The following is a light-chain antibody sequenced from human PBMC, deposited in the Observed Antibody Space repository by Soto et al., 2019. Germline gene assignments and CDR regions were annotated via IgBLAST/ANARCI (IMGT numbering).Light chain of an antibody. J-gene: IGLJ1*01. CDR1: SSDVGGYNY. CDR2: EVT. Sequence: QSVRTHPASVCGSPGHVITISCTGTSSDVGGYNYVSWYQQYPGKVPRLIIYEVTYRPSGVSNRFSGSKSGNTASLTISGLRAEDQADYYCSSFSTSDNLEVFGSGTKVTVL. V-gene: IGLV2-14*01. CDR3: SSFSTSDNLEV.